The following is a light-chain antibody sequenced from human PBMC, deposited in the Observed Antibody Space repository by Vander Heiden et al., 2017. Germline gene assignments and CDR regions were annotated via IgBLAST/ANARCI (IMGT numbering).Light chain of an antibody. CDR3: MLSYNGAANVR. Sequence: QAVVTQEPSLTVSPGGTVPLTCGSSTGVVSSGHYPHWFQQKPGPAPRILIYDKENKHSGTPARFSAANSGGKAALTISGAQPEDEAEYYCMLSYNGAANVRFGGGTKLTVL. CDR1: TGVVSSGHY. CDR2: DKE. J-gene: IGLJ2*01. V-gene: IGLV7-46*01.